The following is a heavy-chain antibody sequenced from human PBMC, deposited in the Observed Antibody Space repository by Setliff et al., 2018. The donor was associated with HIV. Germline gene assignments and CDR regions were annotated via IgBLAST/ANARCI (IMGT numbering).Heavy chain of an antibody. CDR3: AKDGKSIPDAFDI. CDR2: ISGSGGST. J-gene: IGHJ3*02. Sequence: PGGSLRLSCAASGFTFDDYAMHWVRQAPGKGLEWVSAISGSGGSTYYADSVKGRFTISRDNSKNTLYLQMNSLRAEDTAVYYCAKDGKSIPDAFDIWGQGTMVTVSS. CDR1: GFTFDDYA. D-gene: IGHD6-6*01. V-gene: IGHV3-23*01.